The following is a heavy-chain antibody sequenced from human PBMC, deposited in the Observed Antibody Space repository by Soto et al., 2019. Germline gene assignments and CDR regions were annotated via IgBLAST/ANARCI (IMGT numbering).Heavy chain of an antibody. CDR3: AKDHCSSTSCYGYFDY. V-gene: IGHV3-23*01. Sequence: EEQLLESGGGLVQPGGSLRLSCAASGFTFSDYAMSWVRQAPGKGLEWVSGLGGSNSDTHYAASVEGRFTVSRDNSKNTLYLQMNSLRAEDTAVYYCAKDHCSSTSCYGYFDYWGQGTLVTVSS. CDR1: GFTFSDYA. J-gene: IGHJ4*02. D-gene: IGHD2-2*01. CDR2: LGGSNSDT.